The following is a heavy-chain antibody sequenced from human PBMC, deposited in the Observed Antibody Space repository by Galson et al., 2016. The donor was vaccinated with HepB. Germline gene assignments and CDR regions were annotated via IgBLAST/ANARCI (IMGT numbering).Heavy chain of an antibody. CDR1: GFFFSNYG. CDR3: AKDVYTSGSEYGMDV. V-gene: IGHV3-30*18. Sequence: SLRLSCAASGFFFSNYGMHWVRQAPGKGLAWVAVVSYDGYSIYYADSVKGRFTISRDNSKTTMYLQMNSLRVEDTAVYYCAKDVYTSGSEYGMDVWGQGTTVTVSS. D-gene: IGHD3-10*01. J-gene: IGHJ6*02. CDR2: VSYDGYSI.